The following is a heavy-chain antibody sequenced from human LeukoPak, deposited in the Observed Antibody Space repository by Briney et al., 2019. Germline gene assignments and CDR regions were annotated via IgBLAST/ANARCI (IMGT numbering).Heavy chain of an antibody. D-gene: IGHD1-26*01. CDR3: AGVRVGGSYFTFDY. CDR1: GFTFSSHS. V-gene: IGHV3-48*01. J-gene: IGHJ4*02. Sequence: PGGSLRLSCAASGFTFSSHSMNWVRQAPGKGLEWVSFISSSSSTIYYADSVKGRFTISRDNAKNSLSLQMNTLRAEDTAVYYCAGVRVGGSYFTFDYWGQGTLVTVSS. CDR2: ISSSSSTI.